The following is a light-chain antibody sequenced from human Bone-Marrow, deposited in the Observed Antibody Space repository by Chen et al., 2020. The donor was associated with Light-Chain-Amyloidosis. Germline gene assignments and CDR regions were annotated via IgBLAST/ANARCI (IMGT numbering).Light chain of an antibody. CDR1: DLPTKY. V-gene: IGLV3-25*03. Sequence: SYELTQPPSVPVSPGQTASITCSGDDLPTKYAYWYQQKPGQAPVLVIHRDTERPSGISERFSGSSSVTTATLTISGVQAEDEADYHCQSADSSGTYEVIFGGGTKLTVL. CDR3: QSADSSGTYEVI. CDR2: RDT. J-gene: IGLJ2*01.